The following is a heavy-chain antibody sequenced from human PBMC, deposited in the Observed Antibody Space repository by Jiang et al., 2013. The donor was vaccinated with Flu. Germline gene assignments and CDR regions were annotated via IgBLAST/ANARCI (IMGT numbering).Heavy chain of an antibody. J-gene: IGHJ3*02. CDR3: ARRPRELLWFGEDAFDI. V-gene: IGHV4-39*01. Sequence: GSGLVKPSETLSLTCTVSGGSISSSSYYWGWIRQPPGKGLEWIGSIYYSGSTYYNPSLKSRVTISVDTSKNQFSLKLSSVTAADTAVYYCARRPRELLWFGEDAFDIWGQGTMVTVSS. D-gene: IGHD3-10*01. CDR2: IYYSGST. CDR1: GGSISSSSYY.